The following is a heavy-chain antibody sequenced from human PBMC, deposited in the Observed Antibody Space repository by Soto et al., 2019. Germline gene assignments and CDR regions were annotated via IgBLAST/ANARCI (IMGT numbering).Heavy chain of an antibody. CDR1: GFTVSSNY. CDR2: IYSGGST. Sequence: GGSLRLSCAASGFTVSSNYMSWVRQAPGKGLEWVSVIYSGGSTYYADSVKGRFTISRDNSKNTLYLQMNSLRAEDTAVYYCARGTDYGDYKKRLRKFLSTVFDYWGQGTLVTVSS. D-gene: IGHD4-17*01. J-gene: IGHJ4*02. CDR3: ARGTDYGDYKKRLRKFLSTVFDY. V-gene: IGHV3-53*01.